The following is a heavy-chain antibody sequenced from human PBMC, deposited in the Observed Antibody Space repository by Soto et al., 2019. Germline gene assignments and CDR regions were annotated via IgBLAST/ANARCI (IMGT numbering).Heavy chain of an antibody. CDR3: ARQGTYYDILTGYYNPRFDY. CDR2: IYYSGST. D-gene: IGHD3-9*01. V-gene: IGHV4-39*01. Sequence: SETLSLTCTVSGGSISSSSYYWGWIRQPPGKGLEWIGSIYYSGSTYYNPSLKSRVTISVDTSKNQFSLKLSSVTAADTAVYYCARQGTYYDILTGYYNPRFDYWGQGTLVTVSS. CDR1: GGSISSSSYY. J-gene: IGHJ4*02.